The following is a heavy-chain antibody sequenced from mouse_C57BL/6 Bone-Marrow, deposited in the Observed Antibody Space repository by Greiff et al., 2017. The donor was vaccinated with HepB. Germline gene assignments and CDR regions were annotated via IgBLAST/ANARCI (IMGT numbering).Heavy chain of an antibody. CDR1: GFNIKDDY. J-gene: IGHJ4*01. V-gene: IGHV14-4*01. D-gene: IGHD1-1*01. CDR3: TTVYYGSRYAMDY. Sequence: EVKLQESGAELVRPGASVKLSCTASGFNIKDDYMHWVKQRPEQGLEWIGWIDPENGDTEYASKFQGKATITADTSSNTAYLQLSSLTSEDTAVYYCTTVYYGSRYAMDYWGQGTSVTVSS. CDR2: IDPENGDT.